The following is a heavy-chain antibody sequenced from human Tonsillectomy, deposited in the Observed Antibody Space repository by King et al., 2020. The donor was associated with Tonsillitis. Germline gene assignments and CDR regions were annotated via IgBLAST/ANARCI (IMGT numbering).Heavy chain of an antibody. CDR3: ARFTVTTSRFDP. CDR2: IYHSGST. Sequence: LQLQESGSGLVKPSQTLSLTCAVSGGSISSGGYSWSWIRQPPGKGLEWIGYIYHSGSTYYNPSLKSRVTISVDRSKNQFSLKLSSVTAADTAVYYCARFTVTTSRFDPWGQGTLVTVSS. CDR1: GGSISSGGYS. V-gene: IGHV4-30-2*01. D-gene: IGHD4-17*01. J-gene: IGHJ5*02.